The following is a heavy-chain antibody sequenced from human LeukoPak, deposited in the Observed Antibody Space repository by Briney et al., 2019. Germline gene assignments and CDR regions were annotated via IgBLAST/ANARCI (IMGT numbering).Heavy chain of an antibody. Sequence: GGSLRLSCAASGFTFSPDWMSWVRQAPGKGLEWVAMIKKHGSEQYYVDSVKGRFAISRDSAKNSMFLQMNSLKAEDTAVYYCASLDTATIQTGGFWGQGTLVTVSS. D-gene: IGHD5-18*01. V-gene: IGHV3-7*01. CDR2: IKKHGSEQ. CDR3: ASLDTATIQTGGF. J-gene: IGHJ4*02. CDR1: GFTFSPDW.